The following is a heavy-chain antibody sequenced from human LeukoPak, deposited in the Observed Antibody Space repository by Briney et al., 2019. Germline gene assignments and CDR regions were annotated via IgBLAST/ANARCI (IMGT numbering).Heavy chain of an antibody. V-gene: IGHV3-33*01. CDR2: IWYDGSNK. CDR3: ARDGSSGEWLYYFDY. D-gene: IGHD3-3*01. CDR1: GFTFSSYG. J-gene: IGHJ4*02. Sequence: PGRSLRLSCAASGFTFSSYGMHWVRQAPGKGLEWVAVIWYDGSNKYYADSVKSRFTISRDNSKNTLYLQMNSLRAEDTAVYYCARDGSSGEWLYYFDYWGQGTLVTVSS.